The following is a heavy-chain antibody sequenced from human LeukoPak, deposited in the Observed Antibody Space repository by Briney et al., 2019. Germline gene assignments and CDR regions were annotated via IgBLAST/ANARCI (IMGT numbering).Heavy chain of an antibody. CDR3: ATYYYDSSGYWYYFDY. V-gene: IGHV3-23*01. CDR1: GLTLSTYG. CDR2: ISGSGGST. Sequence: GGSLRLSCAASGLTLSTYGMSWVRQAPGKGLEWVSGISGSGGSTYYADSVKGRFTISRDNSENTLYLQMHSLRAEDTAVYYCATYYYDSSGYWYYFDYWGQGTLVTVSS. J-gene: IGHJ4*02. D-gene: IGHD3-22*01.